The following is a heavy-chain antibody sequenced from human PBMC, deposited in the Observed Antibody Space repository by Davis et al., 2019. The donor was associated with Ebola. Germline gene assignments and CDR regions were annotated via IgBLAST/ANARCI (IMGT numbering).Heavy chain of an antibody. D-gene: IGHD2-8*01. CDR3: ARGTKKY. CDR1: GFTFSNYW. J-gene: IGHJ4*02. V-gene: IGHV3-7*03. CDR2: IKQDGSEK. Sequence: GESLKISCAASGFTFSNYWMSWVRQAPGKGLEWVANIKQDGSEKYYVDSVKGRFTISRDNAKNSLYLQMNSLRAEDTAVYSCARGTKKYWGQGTLVTVSS.